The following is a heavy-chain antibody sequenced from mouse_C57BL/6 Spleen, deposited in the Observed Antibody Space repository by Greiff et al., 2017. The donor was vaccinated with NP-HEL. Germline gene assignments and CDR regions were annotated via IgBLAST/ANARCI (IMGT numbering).Heavy chain of an antibody. V-gene: IGHV1-80*01. CDR2: IYPGDGDT. J-gene: IGHJ2*01. CDR1: GYAFSSYW. D-gene: IGHD4-1*01. Sequence: QVQLKESGAELVKPGASVKISCKASGYAFSSYWMNWVKQRPGKGLEWIGQIYPGDGDTNYNGKFKGKATLTADKSSSTAYMQLSSLTSEDSAVYFCARRGDWDGLFDYWGQGTTLTVSS. CDR3: ARRGDWDGLFDY.